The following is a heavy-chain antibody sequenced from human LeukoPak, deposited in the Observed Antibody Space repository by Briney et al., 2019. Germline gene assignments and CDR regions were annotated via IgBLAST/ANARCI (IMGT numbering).Heavy chain of an antibody. CDR1: GYTFTSYG. CDR3: ARSCRILDIVATIRARLGGNGFDI. D-gene: IGHD5-12*01. J-gene: IGHJ3*02. CDR2: INPNSGGT. Sequence: ASVKVSCKASGYTFTSYGISWVRQAPGQGLEWMGWINPNSGGTNYAQKFQGRVTMTRDTSISTAYMELSRLRSDDTAVYYCARSCRILDIVATIRARLGGNGFDIWGQGTMVTVSS. V-gene: IGHV1-2*02.